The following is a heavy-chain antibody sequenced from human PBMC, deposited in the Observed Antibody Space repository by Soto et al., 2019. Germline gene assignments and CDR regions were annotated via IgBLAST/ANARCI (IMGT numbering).Heavy chain of an antibody. CDR3: ARDKVTIFGVVIFWFDP. CDR2: FFYNGST. CDR1: GGSISGYS. V-gene: IGHV4-59*01. Sequence: SETLSLTCTVSGGSISGYSWSWIRQPPGKGLQWIGYFFYNGSTRHNPSLKSRVTISEDTSNNQFSLRLSSLRSEDTAVYYCARDKVTIFGVVIFWFDPWGQGTLVTVSS. D-gene: IGHD3-3*01. J-gene: IGHJ5*02.